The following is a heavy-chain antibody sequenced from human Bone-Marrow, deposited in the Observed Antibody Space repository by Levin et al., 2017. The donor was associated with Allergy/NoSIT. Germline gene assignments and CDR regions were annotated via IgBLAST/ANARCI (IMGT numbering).Heavy chain of an antibody. CDR3: ARDYCSGSTCYFKFDS. D-gene: IGHD2-15*01. CDR2: VSIGGSAI. Sequence: PGGSLRLSCAASGFTFNKYAMNWVRQAPGKGLEWVAYVSIGGSAIYYADSVKGRFTISRDDAKNSLYLQMNSLRDEDTAVYYCARDYCSGSTCYFKFDSWGQGTLVTVSS. V-gene: IGHV3-48*02. CDR1: GFTFNKYA. J-gene: IGHJ4*02.